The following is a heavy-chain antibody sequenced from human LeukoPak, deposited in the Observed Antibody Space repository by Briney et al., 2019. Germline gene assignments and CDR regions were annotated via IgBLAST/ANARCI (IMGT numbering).Heavy chain of an antibody. Sequence: ASVKVSCKASGYTFTSYGLHWVRQAPGQRLEWMGWINAGNGNTKYSQELQGRVTITRDTSASTAYMELSSLRSEDMAVYYCARSSYDVWSGYYNFDHWGQGSLVTVSS. J-gene: IGHJ4*02. V-gene: IGHV1-3*03. CDR1: GYTFTSYG. D-gene: IGHD3-3*01. CDR2: INAGNGNT. CDR3: ARSSYDVWSGYYNFDH.